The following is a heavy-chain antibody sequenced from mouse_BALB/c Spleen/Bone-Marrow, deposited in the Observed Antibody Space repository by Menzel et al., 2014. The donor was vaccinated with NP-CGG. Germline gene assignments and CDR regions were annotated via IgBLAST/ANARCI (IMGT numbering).Heavy chain of an antibody. CDR3: ARGGSANWEGFAY. D-gene: IGHD4-1*01. CDR1: GYTFTSYY. Sequence: QVQPQQSGPELVKPGASVRISCKASGYTFTSYYIHWVKQRPVQGLEWIGWIYPGNVDTKYNEKFKGKATLTADKSSSTAYMQLSSLTSEDSTVYFCARGGSANWEGFAYWGQGTLVTVSA. J-gene: IGHJ3*01. V-gene: IGHV1S56*01. CDR2: IYPGNVDT.